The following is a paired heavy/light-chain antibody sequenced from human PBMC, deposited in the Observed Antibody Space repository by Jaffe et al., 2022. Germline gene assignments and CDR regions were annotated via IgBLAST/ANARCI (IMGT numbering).Light chain of an antibody. CDR1: QSVGEW. V-gene: IGKV1-5*03. Sequence: DFQMTQSPSTLSASVGDRVTITCRASQSVGEWLAWYQQKPGKGPILLIYKTSKLESGVPSRFSGSGYGTQFTLTINSLQPDDFATYFCQHYNSFPPTFGPGTKLDFK. CDR2: KTS. CDR3: QHYNSFPPT. J-gene: IGKJ3*01.
Heavy chain of an antibody. V-gene: IGHV2-5*01. J-gene: IGHJ4*02. CDR1: GFSLTNSGVA. Sequence: QITLKESGPPLVEPTQTLTLTCTFSGFSLTNSGVAVGWIRQPPGKALQWLALIYSNGDERYSPSLDGRLTITKDPSKNQVVLTVTNMDPVDSATYYCARRRYPRDCSGGSCYSPFFDSWGQGTLVTVSS. CDR2: IYSNGDE. CDR3: ARRRYPRDCSGGSCYSPFFDS. D-gene: IGHD2-15*01.